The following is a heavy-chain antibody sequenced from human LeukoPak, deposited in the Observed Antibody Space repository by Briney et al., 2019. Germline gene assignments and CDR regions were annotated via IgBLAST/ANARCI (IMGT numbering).Heavy chain of an antibody. J-gene: IGHJ3*02. CDR2: IYTSGST. CDR1: GGSISSSSYC. CDR3: ARDNYYDSSGYYYDAFGI. V-gene: IGHV4-61*02. D-gene: IGHD3-22*01. Sequence: SETLSLTRTVSGGSISSSSYCWSWIRQPAGKGLEWIGRIYTSGSTNYNPSLKSRVTISVDTSKNQFSLKLSSVTAADTAVYYCARDNYYDSSGYYYDAFGIWGQGTMVTVSS.